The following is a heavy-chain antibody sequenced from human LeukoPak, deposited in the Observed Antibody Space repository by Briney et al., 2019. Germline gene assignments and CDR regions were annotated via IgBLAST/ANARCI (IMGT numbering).Heavy chain of an antibody. CDR2: IYYSGST. Sequence: SETLSLTCTVSGGSISSSSYYWGWIRQPPGKGLEWIGSIYYSGSTYYNPSLKSRVTISVDTSKNQFSLNLSSVTAADTAVYYCAGDFFDYWGQGSLVTVSS. CDR3: AGDFFDY. V-gene: IGHV4-39*07. CDR1: GGSISSSSYY. J-gene: IGHJ4*02.